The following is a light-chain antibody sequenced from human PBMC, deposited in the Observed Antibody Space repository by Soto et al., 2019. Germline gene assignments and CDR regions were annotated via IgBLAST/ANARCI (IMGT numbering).Light chain of an antibody. V-gene: IGKV1-9*01. CDR2: AAS. CDR1: QGISSF. Sequence: IQLTQSPSSLSASVGDSVTITCRASQGISSFLAWYQQKPGKAPKLLIYAASTLQSGVPARFSGSGSGTAFTLTISSLQPEDFATYFCQQLNSYPITFGQGTRLEIE. J-gene: IGKJ5*01. CDR3: QQLNSYPIT.